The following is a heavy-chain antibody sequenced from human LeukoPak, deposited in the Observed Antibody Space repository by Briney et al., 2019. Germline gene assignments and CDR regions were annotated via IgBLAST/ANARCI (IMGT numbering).Heavy chain of an antibody. CDR3: AKDSGGGYYYFDY. J-gene: IGHJ4*02. V-gene: IGHV3-30*02. CDR1: GFTFSSYG. Sequence: WGSLRFYCAASGFTFSSYGIHWVRQAPGKGLEWVAFIRYDGTNKFYVDSVKGRFTISRDNSKNTLYLQMNSLGAEDTAVYYCAKDSGGGYYYFDYWGQGTLVTVSS. CDR2: IRYDGTNK. D-gene: IGHD3-10*01.